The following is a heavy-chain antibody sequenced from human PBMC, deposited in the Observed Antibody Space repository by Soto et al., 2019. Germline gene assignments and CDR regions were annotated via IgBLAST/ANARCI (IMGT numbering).Heavy chain of an antibody. V-gene: IGHV1-58*01. J-gene: IGHJ6*02. Sequence: ASVKVSCKASGFTFTSSAVQWVRQARGQRLEWIGWIVVGSGNTNYAQKFQERVTITRDMSTSTAYMELSSLRSEDTAVYYCAADRGDYDTYYYYGMDVWGQGTTVTVSS. CDR1: GFTFTSSA. CDR2: IVVGSGNT. CDR3: AADRGDYDTYYYYGMDV. D-gene: IGHD4-17*01.